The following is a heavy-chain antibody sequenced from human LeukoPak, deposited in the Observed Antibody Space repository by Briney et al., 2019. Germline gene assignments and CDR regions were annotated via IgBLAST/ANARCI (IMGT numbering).Heavy chain of an antibody. CDR2: VYYSGTT. CDR1: GGSISSSY. Sequence: SDTLSLTCTVSGGSISSSYWSWIRQPPGMGLEWIRYVYYSGTTKYNPSLKSRVTMSADSSRNQFSLQLNSVTAADTAVYYCAGAGYSSVWSYFYFDSWGQGALVTVSS. J-gene: IGHJ4*02. V-gene: IGHV4-59*07. CDR3: AGAGYSSVWSYFYFDS. D-gene: IGHD6-13*01.